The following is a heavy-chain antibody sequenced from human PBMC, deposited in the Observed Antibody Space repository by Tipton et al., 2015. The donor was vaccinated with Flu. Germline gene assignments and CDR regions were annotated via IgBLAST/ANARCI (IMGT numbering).Heavy chain of an antibody. Sequence: SLRLSCAASGFTFSDYYMSWIRQAPGKGLEWVSYISSSGSTIYYADSVKGRFTISRDNAKNSLYLQMNSLRAEDTAVYYCARALHEYYGSGSNYYYYGMDVWGQGTTVTVSS. CDR2: ISSSGSTI. D-gene: IGHD3-10*01. V-gene: IGHV3-11*01. CDR3: ARALHEYYGSGSNYYYYGMDV. J-gene: IGHJ6*02. CDR1: GFTFSDYY.